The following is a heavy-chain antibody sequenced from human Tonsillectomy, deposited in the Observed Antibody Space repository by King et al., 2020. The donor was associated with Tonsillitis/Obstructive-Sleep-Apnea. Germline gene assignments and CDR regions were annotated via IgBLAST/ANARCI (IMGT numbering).Heavy chain of an antibody. CDR2: IDPTDSYT. D-gene: IGHD3-22*01. CDR1: GYSFPNYW. V-gene: IGHV5-10-1*03. J-gene: IGHJ4*02. Sequence: VQLVESGAEVKKPGESLRISCTGSGYSFPNYWITWVRQMPGKGLEWRGRIDPTDSYTKYSPSFQGHVTISADKSINTAYLQWISLKASDTAMYYCAIHYGSNNYHYFDYWGQGTLVTVST. CDR3: AIHYGSNNYHYFDY.